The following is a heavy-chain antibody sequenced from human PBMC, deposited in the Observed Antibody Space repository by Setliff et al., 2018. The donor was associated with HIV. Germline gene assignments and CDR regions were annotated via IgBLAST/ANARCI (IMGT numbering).Heavy chain of an antibody. V-gene: IGHV5-51*01. CDR1: GYSFTSYW. Sequence: PGESLTISCKGSGYSFTSYWIGWVRQMPGKGLEWMGIIYPGDSDTRYSPSFQGQVTISADKSISTAYLQWSSLKASDTAMYYCARPTTYYYGSGSSHVDACDIWGQGTMVTVS. D-gene: IGHD3-10*01. CDR3: ARPTTYYYGSGSSHVDACDI. J-gene: IGHJ3*02. CDR2: IYPGDSDT.